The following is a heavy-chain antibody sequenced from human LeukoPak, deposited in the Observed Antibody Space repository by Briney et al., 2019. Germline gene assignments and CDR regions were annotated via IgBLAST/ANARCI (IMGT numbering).Heavy chain of an antibody. Sequence: GGSLRLSCAASGFTFSSYEMNWVRQAPGKGLEWVSYISSSGSTIYYADSVKGRFTIFRDNAKNSLYLQMNSLRAEDTAVYYCAGRITMVRGVSKVDYWGQGTLVTVSS. D-gene: IGHD3-10*01. V-gene: IGHV3-48*03. J-gene: IGHJ4*02. CDR2: ISSSGSTI. CDR3: AGRITMVRGVSKVDY. CDR1: GFTFSSYE.